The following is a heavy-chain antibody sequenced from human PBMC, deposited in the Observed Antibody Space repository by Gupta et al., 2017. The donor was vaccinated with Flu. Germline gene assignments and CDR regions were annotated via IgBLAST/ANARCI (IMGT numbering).Heavy chain of an antibody. CDR2: IWYDGSNK. CDR1: GFTFSSCG. CDR3: ARDQRDCSGGSCYDDAPY. D-gene: IGHD2-15*01. V-gene: IGHV3-33*01. J-gene: IGHJ4*02. Sequence: QVQLVESGGGVVQPGRSLRLSCAASGFTFSSCGMHWVRQAPGKGLEWVAVIWYDGSNKYYADSVKGRFTISRDNSKNTLYLQMNSLRAEDTAVYYCARDQRDCSGGSCYDDAPYWGQGTLVTVSS.